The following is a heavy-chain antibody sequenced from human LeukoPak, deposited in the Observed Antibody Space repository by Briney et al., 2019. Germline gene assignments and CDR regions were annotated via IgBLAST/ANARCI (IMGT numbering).Heavy chain of an antibody. CDR1: GFTFSSYA. CDR2: ISGSGGST. J-gene: IGHJ6*02. Sequence: GGSLRLSCAASGFTFSSYAMSWVRQAPGKGLEWVSAISGSGGSTYYADSVKGRFTISRDNSKNTLYLQMNSLRAEDTAVYYCARQVDTAMADYYYYYGMDVWGQGTTVTVSS. D-gene: IGHD5-18*01. V-gene: IGHV3-23*01. CDR3: ARQVDTAMADYYYYYGMDV.